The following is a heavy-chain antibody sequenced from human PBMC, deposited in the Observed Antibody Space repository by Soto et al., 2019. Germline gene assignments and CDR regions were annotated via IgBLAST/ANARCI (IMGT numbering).Heavy chain of an antibody. Sequence: GGSLRLSXAASGFTFHSHAMSWVRLAPGKGLEWISSITGNGLNSYYANSVKGRFTISRDNSKNTVYLQMNGLGAEDTAVYYCTKAFIAVAVPDYWGQGTLVTVSS. CDR2: ITGNGLNS. CDR3: TKAFIAVAVPDY. V-gene: IGHV3-23*01. CDR1: GFTFHSHA. D-gene: IGHD6-19*01. J-gene: IGHJ4*02.